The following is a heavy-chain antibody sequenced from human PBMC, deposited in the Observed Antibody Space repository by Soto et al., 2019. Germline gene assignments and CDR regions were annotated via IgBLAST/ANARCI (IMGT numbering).Heavy chain of an antibody. CDR1: GFTVSSNY. J-gene: IGHJ4*02. Sequence: PGGSLRLSCVASGFTVSSNYMSWVRQAPGKGLEWVSVIYSDGNTYYADSVKGRFTISRDNSKNTLYLQMNSLRAEDTAVYYCARRITIFGVVRQDYFDYWGQGTLVTVSS. CDR2: IYSDGNT. CDR3: ARRITIFGVVRQDYFDY. V-gene: IGHV3-66*01. D-gene: IGHD3-3*01.